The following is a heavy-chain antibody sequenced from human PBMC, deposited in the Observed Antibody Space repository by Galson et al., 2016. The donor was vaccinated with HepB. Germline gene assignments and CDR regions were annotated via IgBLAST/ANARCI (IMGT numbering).Heavy chain of an antibody. CDR1: GYTFSNYG. CDR3: TRVPNYDYVWVSYRYGYYHGMDV. J-gene: IGHJ6*02. D-gene: IGHD3-16*02. Sequence: CKASGYTFSNYGIAWVRQAPGQGPEWMGWISGYSGNTKYAQKFQARVTMTTDTSTTTAYMELRSLRSDDTAGYYCTRVPNYDYVWVSYRYGYYHGMDVWGQGTTVTVSS. V-gene: IGHV1-18*01. CDR2: ISGYSGNT.